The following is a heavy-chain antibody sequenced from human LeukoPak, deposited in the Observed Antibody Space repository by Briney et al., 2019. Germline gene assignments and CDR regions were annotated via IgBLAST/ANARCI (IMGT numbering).Heavy chain of an antibody. CDR2: INTDVSRT. J-gene: IGHJ4*02. V-gene: IGHV3-74*01. Sequence: GGSLRLSCVASGFTFSRYWMHWVRQTPGKGLVWVSRINTDVSRTSYADYVKGRITISRDDAKNTLYLQMNSLRAEDTAVYYCVGEHTGPQDYWGQGNLVTVSS. CDR1: GFTFSRYW. CDR3: VGEHTGPQDY. D-gene: IGHD4-17*01.